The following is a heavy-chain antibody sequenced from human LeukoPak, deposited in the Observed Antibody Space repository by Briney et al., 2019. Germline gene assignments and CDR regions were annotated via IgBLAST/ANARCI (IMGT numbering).Heavy chain of an antibody. V-gene: IGHV4-34*01. J-gene: IGHJ1*01. CDR1: GFTVSNAW. CDR2: INHSGST. D-gene: IGHD3-10*01. Sequence: GSLRLSCAASGFTVSNAWMSWIRQPPGKGLEWIGEINHSGSTNYNPSLKSRVTISVDTSKNQFSLKLSSVTAADTAVYYCARDSYGSGSLLPFQHWGQGTLVTVSS. CDR3: ARDSYGSGSLLPFQH.